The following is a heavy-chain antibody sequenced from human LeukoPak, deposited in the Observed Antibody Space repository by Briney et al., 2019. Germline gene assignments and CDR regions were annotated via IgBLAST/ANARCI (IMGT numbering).Heavy chain of an antibody. CDR2: IIGSGVST. CDR3: AKRGDGYNTYYFDY. V-gene: IGHV3-23*01. Sequence: GGSLRLSCVASGFTFSSYAMNWVRQAPGKGLEWGSGIIGSGVSTYYADSVKGRFTISRDNSKNTLYLQMNSLRAEDTAVYYCAKRGDGYNTYYFDYWGQGTLVTVSS. CDR1: GFTFSSYA. D-gene: IGHD5-24*01. J-gene: IGHJ4*02.